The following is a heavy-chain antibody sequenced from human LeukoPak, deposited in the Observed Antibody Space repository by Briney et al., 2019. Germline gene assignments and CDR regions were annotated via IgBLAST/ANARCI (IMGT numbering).Heavy chain of an antibody. J-gene: IGHJ4*02. CDR2: IKQDGSDK. CDR1: GFTFSSYW. V-gene: IGHV3-7*01. Sequence: GGSLRLSCGVSGFTFSSYWMNWVRQAPGKGLEWVANIKQDGSDKYYVDSVKGRFTISRDNAKNSLYLQMNSLRAEDTAVYYCAIIPRAAAGPSARSPFHYWGQGTLVTVS. CDR3: AIIPRAAAGPSARSPFHY. D-gene: IGHD6-13*01.